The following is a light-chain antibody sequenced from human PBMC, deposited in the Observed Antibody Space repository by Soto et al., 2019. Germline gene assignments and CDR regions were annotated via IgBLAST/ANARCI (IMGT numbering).Light chain of an antibody. CDR1: SSDVGGYNY. J-gene: IGLJ1*01. V-gene: IGLV2-14*01. Sequence: QSVLTQPASVSGSPGQSITISCTGTSSDVGGYNYVSWYQQHAGKAPKLMIYDVNNRPSGVSNRFSGSKSGNTASLTISGLQAEDEADYYCTSYTSSSTYFFGTGTKVTVL. CDR3: TSYTSSSTYF. CDR2: DVN.